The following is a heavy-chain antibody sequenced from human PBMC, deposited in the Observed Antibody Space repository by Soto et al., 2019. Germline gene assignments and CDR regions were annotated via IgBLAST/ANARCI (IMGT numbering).Heavy chain of an antibody. CDR2: IYYSGST. D-gene: IGHD3-22*01. CDR1: GGSISSSDYY. V-gene: IGHV4-39*01. J-gene: IGHJ1*01. Sequence: SETLSLTCTVSGGSISSSDYYWGWIRQPPGKGMEWIGSIYYSGSTYYKPSLRSRVTISVDTSKNQYYLKLRSMTAADTAVYFCAELKYFHSSDYLVHWGQG. CDR3: AELKYFHSSDYLVH.